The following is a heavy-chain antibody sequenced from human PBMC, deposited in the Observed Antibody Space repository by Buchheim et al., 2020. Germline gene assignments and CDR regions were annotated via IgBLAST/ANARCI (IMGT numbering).Heavy chain of an antibody. V-gene: IGHV3-23*01. D-gene: IGHD2-2*01. CDR1: GFTFSSYA. Sequence: EVQLLESGGGLVQPGGSLRLSCAASGFTFSSYAMSWVRQAPGKGLEWVSAISGSGGSTYYADSVKGRFTISRDNSKNTLYLQMNSLRAEDTAVYYCAKAVFGQLLWFWEGWYFDLWGRGTL. CDR2: ISGSGGST. J-gene: IGHJ2*01. CDR3: AKAVFGQLLWFWEGWYFDL.